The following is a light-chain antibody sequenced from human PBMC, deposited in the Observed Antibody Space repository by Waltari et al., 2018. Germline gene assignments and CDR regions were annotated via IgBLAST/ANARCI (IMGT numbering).Light chain of an antibody. CDR2: GAS. J-gene: IGKJ4*01. Sequence: EIVLTQSPGTVSLSPGERATLSCRASQNVDNYVAWYQQRPGQTPKLLIYGASNRATGVPARFRGSGSGTDFTLTISGLEPEDFAVYYCQQRSSLLPVTFGGGTKVEIK. CDR3: QQRSSLLPVT. V-gene: IGKV3-11*01. CDR1: QNVDNY.